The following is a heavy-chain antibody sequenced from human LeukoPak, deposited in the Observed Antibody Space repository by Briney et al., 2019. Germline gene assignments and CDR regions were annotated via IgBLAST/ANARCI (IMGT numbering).Heavy chain of an antibody. D-gene: IGHD3-10*01. J-gene: IGHJ4*02. CDR2: IIPILGIA. Sequence: RASVKVSCKASGGTFSSYTISWVRQAPGQGLEWMGRIIPILGIANYEQKFQGRVTITADKSTSTAYMELSSLRSEDTAVYYCARGLYDFWSGHTMVRGVWYYFDYWGQGTLVTVSS. CDR3: ARGLYDFWSGHTMVRGVWYYFDY. V-gene: IGHV1-69*02. CDR1: GGTFSSYT.